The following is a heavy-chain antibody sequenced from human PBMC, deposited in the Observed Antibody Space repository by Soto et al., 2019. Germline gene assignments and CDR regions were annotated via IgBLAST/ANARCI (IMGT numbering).Heavy chain of an antibody. CDR3: ARNYDYIWGSSRSQYYFDY. V-gene: IGHV3-7*01. D-gene: IGHD3-16*02. CDR1: GFTFSSYW. Sequence: EVQLVESGGGLVQPGGSLRLSCAASGFTFSSYWMSWVRQAPGKGLEWVANIKQDGSEKYYVDSVKGRFTISRDNAKNSLYPQMNSLRADDTAVYYCARNYDYIWGSSRSQYYFDYWGQGTLVTVSS. J-gene: IGHJ4*02. CDR2: IKQDGSEK.